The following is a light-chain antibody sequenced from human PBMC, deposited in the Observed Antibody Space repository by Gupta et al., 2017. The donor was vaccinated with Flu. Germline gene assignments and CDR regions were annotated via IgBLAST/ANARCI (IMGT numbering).Light chain of an antibody. V-gene: IGKV1-39*01. CDR2: AAS. Sequence: DIEMTQSPSSLSASVGDRVTITCRASERISTFLNWYQQKPEKAPKLLIYAASTLQSGVPSRYRGSGSGSGTDFTLTISSLEPEDLATYYCQQSYSTPRTFGQGTKLEIK. CDR1: ERISTF. J-gene: IGKJ2*01. CDR3: QQSYSTPRT.